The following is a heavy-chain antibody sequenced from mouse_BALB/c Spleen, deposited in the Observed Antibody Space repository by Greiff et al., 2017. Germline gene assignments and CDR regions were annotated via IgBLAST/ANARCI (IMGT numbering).Heavy chain of an antibody. CDR3: ARGGYGSRYYAMDY. D-gene: IGHD1-1*01. Sequence: QVQLQQSAAELARPGASVKMSCKASGYTFTSYTMHWVKQRPGQGLEWIGYINPSSGYTEYNQKFKDKTTLTADKSSSTAYMQLSSLTSEDSAVYYCARGGYGSRYYAMDYWGQGTSVTVSS. CDR1: GYTFTSYT. V-gene: IGHV1-4*02. J-gene: IGHJ4*01. CDR2: INPSSGYT.